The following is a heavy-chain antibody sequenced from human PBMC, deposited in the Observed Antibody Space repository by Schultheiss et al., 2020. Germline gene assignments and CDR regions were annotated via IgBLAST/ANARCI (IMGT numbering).Heavy chain of an antibody. D-gene: IGHD1-20*01. V-gene: IGHV3-48*04. CDR2: ISSSSSTI. CDR3: ARDNAFYNWNYYYYYMDV. Sequence: GGSLRLSCAASGFTFSTYGMHWVRQAPGKGLEWVSYISSSSSTIYYADSVKGRFTISRDNAKNSLYLQMNSLRAEDTAVYYCARDNAFYNWNYYYYYMDVWGKGTTVTVSS. CDR1: GFTFSTYG. J-gene: IGHJ6*03.